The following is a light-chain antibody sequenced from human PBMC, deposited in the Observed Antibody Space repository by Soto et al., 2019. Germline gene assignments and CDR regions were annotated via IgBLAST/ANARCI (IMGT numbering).Light chain of an antibody. CDR1: QSVSNNY. V-gene: IGKV3-20*01. CDR3: QQYGSSGT. CDR2: GAS. Sequence: EIVLTQSPGTLSLSPGERATLSCRASQSVSNNYLAWYQQKPGQAPRLLIDGASNRATGIPDRFSGSGSGTDLTLTISRLEPEDFAVYYCQQYGSSGTFGQWTKVDIK. J-gene: IGKJ1*01.